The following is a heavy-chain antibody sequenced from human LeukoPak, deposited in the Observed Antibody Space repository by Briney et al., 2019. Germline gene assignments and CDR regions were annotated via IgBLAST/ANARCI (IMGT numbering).Heavy chain of an antibody. V-gene: IGHV1-2*02. CDR2: INPNSGGT. Sequence: GSSVKVSCKASGYTFTGYYMHWVRQAPGQGLEWMGWINPNSGGTNYAQKFQGRVTMTRDTSISTAYMELSRLRSDDTAVYYCARNIAVAAPFDYWGQGTLVTVSS. J-gene: IGHJ4*02. CDR1: GYTFTGYY. D-gene: IGHD6-19*01. CDR3: ARNIAVAAPFDY.